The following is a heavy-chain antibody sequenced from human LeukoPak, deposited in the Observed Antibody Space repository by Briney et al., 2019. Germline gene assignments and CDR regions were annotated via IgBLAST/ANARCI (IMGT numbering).Heavy chain of an antibody. D-gene: IGHD3-16*01. V-gene: IGHV4-34*01. Sequence: PSETLSLTCAVDGGSFSGDYWSWIRQPPGKGVEWIGKINHSGRTNYNPSLKSRVTISVDTSKNQFSLKLSSVTAADTAVYYCARGLSNSRRTLLGLDYWGQGTLVTVSS. J-gene: IGHJ4*02. CDR1: GGSFSGDY. CDR2: INHSGRT. CDR3: ARGLSNSRRTLLGLDY.